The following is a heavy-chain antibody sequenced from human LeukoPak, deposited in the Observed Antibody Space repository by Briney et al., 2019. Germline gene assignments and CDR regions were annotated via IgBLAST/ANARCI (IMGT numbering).Heavy chain of an antibody. CDR2: ISSSGSTI. J-gene: IGHJ4*02. D-gene: IGHD6-25*01. CDR1: GFTFSSYE. V-gene: IGHV3-48*03. CDR3: AGSAGQDFDY. Sequence: GGSLRLSCAASGFTFSSYEMNWVRQAPGKGLEWVSYISSSGSTIYYADSVKGRFTISRDNAKNSLYLQMNSLRAEDTAVYYCAGSAGQDFDYWSQGTLVTVSS.